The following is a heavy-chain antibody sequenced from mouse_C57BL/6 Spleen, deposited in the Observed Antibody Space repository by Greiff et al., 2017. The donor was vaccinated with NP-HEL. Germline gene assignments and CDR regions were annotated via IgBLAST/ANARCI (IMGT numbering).Heavy chain of an antibody. CDR1: GFTFSDYG. D-gene: IGHD2-4*01. Sequence: VESGGGLVKPGGSLKLSCAASGFTFSDYGMHWVRQAPEKGLEWVAYISSGSSTIYYADTVKGRFTISRDNAKNTLFLPMTSLRSEDTAMYYCARQDYDRYFDVWGTGTTVTVSS. CDR2: ISSGSSTI. V-gene: IGHV5-17*01. J-gene: IGHJ1*03. CDR3: ARQDYDRYFDV.